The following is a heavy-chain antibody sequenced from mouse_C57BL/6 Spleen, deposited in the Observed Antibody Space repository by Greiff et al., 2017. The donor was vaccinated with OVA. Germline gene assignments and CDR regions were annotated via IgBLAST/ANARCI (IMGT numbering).Heavy chain of an antibody. Sequence: VQLQQSGPELVKPGASVKIPCKASGYTFTDYNMDWVKQSHGKSLEWIGDINPNNGGTIYNQKFKGKATLTVDKSSSTAYMELRSLTSEDTAVYYCARGHYYYGSSNAMDYWGQGTSVTVSS. CDR3: ARGHYYYGSSNAMDY. J-gene: IGHJ4*01. CDR2: INPNNGGT. D-gene: IGHD1-1*01. V-gene: IGHV1-18*01. CDR1: GYTFTDYN.